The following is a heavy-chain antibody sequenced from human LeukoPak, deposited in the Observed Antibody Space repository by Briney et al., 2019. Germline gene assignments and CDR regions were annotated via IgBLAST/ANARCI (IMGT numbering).Heavy chain of an antibody. CDR3: ATGNRLRYFDWFPPSRVWFDP. Sequence: SETLSLTCAVYGGSFSGYYWSWIRQPPGKGLEWIGEINHSGSTNYNPSLKSRVTISVDTSKNQFSLKLSSVTAADTAVYYCATGNRLRYFDWFPPSRVWFDPWGQGTLVTVSS. D-gene: IGHD3-9*01. CDR1: GGSFSGYY. CDR2: INHSGST. V-gene: IGHV4-34*01. J-gene: IGHJ5*02.